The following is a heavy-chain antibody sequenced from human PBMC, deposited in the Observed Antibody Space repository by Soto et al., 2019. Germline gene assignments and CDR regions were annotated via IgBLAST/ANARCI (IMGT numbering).Heavy chain of an antibody. Sequence: GGSLRLSCAASGFTFSNYAMSWVRQAPGKGLEWVSLVSATAGTTYYTDSVKGRFTISRDNSKNTLYLQMSSLRAEDTAVYYCVKDHYYYDSSGYWRTNWFDPWGQGTLVTVSS. CDR3: VKDHYYYDSSGYWRTNWFDP. V-gene: IGHV3-23*01. D-gene: IGHD3-22*01. CDR1: GFTFSNYA. J-gene: IGHJ5*02. CDR2: VSATAGTT.